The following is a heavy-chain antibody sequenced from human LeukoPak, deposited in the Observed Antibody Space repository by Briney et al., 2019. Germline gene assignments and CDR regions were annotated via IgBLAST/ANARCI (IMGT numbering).Heavy chain of an antibody. Sequence: GGSLRLSCSASGFSFSDYDMNWFRQAPGKGLEWISSISGRSSRVYYGDSVKGRFTISRDNAMNSVFLQMNSLGVDDTAVYYCGRAFPPLRTASAGDLWGQGTLVTVSS. J-gene: IGHJ4*02. CDR3: GRAFPPLRTASAGDL. V-gene: IGHV3-21*01. CDR2: ISGRSSRV. D-gene: IGHD3-16*01. CDR1: GFSFSDYD.